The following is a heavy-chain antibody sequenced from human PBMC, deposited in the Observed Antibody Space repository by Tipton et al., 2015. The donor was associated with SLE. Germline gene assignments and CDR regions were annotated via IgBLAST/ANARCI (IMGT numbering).Heavy chain of an antibody. J-gene: IGHJ5*02. CDR2: IYYSGST. V-gene: IGHV4-39*07. D-gene: IGHD3-22*01. CDR3: ARDRDDSSGSLFDP. CDR1: GGSISSSSYY. Sequence: TLSLTCTASGGSISSSSYYWGWIRQPPGKGLEWIGSIYYSGSTYYNPSLKSRVTISVDTSKNQFSLKLSSVTAADTAVYYCARDRDDSSGSLFDPWGQGTLVTVSS.